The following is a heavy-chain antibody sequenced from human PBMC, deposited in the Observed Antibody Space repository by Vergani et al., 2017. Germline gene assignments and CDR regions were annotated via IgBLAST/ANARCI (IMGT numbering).Heavy chain of an antibody. Sequence: QVQLVESGGGVVQPGRSLRLSCAASGFTFSSYAMHWVRQAPGKGLEWVAVISYDGSNKYYADSVKGRFTISRDNSKNTLYLQMNSLRAEDTAVYYCARDAHPWNIVLMVYANYWGQGTLVTVSS. V-gene: IGHV3-30*04. CDR1: GFTFSSYA. CDR3: ARDAHPWNIVLMVYANY. D-gene: IGHD2-8*01. J-gene: IGHJ4*02. CDR2: ISYDGSNK.